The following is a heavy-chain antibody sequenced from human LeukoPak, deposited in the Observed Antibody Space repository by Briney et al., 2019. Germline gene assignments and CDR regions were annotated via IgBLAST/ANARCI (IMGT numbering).Heavy chain of an antibody. D-gene: IGHD3-16*01. CDR2: ISYDGSNK. CDR3: ARDGRYWGDI. V-gene: IGHV3-30*19. J-gene: IGHJ3*02. Sequence: GGSLRLSCTVGGFTFSSHWMSWVRQAPGKGLEWVAVISYDGSNKYYADSVKGRFTISRDNSKNTLYLQMNSLRAEDTAVYYCARDGRYWGDIWGQGTMVTVSS. CDR1: GFTFSSHW.